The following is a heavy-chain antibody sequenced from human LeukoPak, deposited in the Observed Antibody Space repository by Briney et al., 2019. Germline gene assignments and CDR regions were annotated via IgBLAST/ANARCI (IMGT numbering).Heavy chain of an antibody. D-gene: IGHD6-13*01. CDR1: RFTFSSYA. CDR3: ARAPWGRSSSWTYYYYGMDV. Sequence: PGGSLRLSCAASRFTFSSYAMHWVRQAPGKGLEWVAVISYDGSNKYYADSVKGRFTISRDNSKNTLYLQMNSLRAEDTAVYCCARAPWGRSSSWTYYYYGMDVWGQGTTVTVSS. V-gene: IGHV3-30-3*01. CDR2: ISYDGSNK. J-gene: IGHJ6*02.